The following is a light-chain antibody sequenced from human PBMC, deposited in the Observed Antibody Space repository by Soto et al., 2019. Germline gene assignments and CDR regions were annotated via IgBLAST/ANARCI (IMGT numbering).Light chain of an antibody. J-gene: IGLJ3*02. CDR3: SSCAGSTNWV. Sequence: QSALTQPPSASGSPGQSVTISCTGTSSDLDCYNYVSWYQQQPGKAPKLIIYEVSKRPSGVPDRFSGSKSGNAASLTVSGLQAEDDADYYCSSCAGSTNWVFGGGTKVTVL. V-gene: IGLV2-8*01. CDR2: EVS. CDR1: SSDLDCYNY.